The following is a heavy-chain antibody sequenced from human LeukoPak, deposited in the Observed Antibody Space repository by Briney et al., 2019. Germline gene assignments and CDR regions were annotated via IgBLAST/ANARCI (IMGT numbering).Heavy chain of an antibody. Sequence: GGSLRLSCAASGFTFSSYAMSWVRQAPGKGLEWVSAISGSGGSTYYADSVKGRFTISRDNSENTLYLQMNSLRAEDTAVYYCARGTYDILTGFDYWGQGTLVTVSS. CDR3: ARGTYDILTGFDY. D-gene: IGHD3-9*01. CDR2: ISGSGGST. J-gene: IGHJ4*02. CDR1: GFTFSSYA. V-gene: IGHV3-23*01.